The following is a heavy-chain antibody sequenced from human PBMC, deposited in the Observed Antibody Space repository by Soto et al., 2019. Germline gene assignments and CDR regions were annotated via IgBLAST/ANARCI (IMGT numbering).Heavy chain of an antibody. CDR2: INHSGST. D-gene: IGHD2-2*01. CDR3: ARSRGYCSSTSCLPFDY. CDR1: DGCLNGYF. Sequence: SENLYITRTVYDGCLNGYFMWWVRQRPGKGLEWIGEINHSGSTNYNPSLKSRVTISVDTSKNQFSLKLSSVTAADTAVYYCARSRGYCSSTSCLPFDYWGQGTLVTVSS. V-gene: IGHV4-34*01. J-gene: IGHJ4*02.